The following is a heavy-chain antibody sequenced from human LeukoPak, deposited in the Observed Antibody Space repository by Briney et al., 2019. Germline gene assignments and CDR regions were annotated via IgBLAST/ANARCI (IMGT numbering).Heavy chain of an antibody. CDR1: GGSISNYY. CDR3: ARLSGSPHPPFDY. D-gene: IGHD1-26*01. Sequence: SPTLSLTCTVSGGSISNYYWTWIGQPPGKGLEWSGYIYYSGSTYYNPSLKSRVTISVDTSKNQFSLKLTSVTAADTAVYYCARLSGSPHPPFDYWGQGTLVTVSS. V-gene: IGHV4-59*08. J-gene: IGHJ4*02. CDR2: IYYSGST.